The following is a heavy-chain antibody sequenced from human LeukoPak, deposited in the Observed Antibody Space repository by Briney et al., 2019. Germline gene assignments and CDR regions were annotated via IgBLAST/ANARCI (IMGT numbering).Heavy chain of an antibody. CDR3: ARVGASYGALDY. CDR2: ISSSASTI. J-gene: IGHJ4*02. D-gene: IGHD1-26*01. Sequence: GGSLRLSCAASGFTFSNAWMSWVRQAPGKGLEWVSFISSSASTIFYADSVKGRFTISRDNARNSLYLQMNSLRFEDTAIYYCARVGASYGALDYWGQGALVTVSS. CDR1: GFTFSNAW. V-gene: IGHV3-11*04.